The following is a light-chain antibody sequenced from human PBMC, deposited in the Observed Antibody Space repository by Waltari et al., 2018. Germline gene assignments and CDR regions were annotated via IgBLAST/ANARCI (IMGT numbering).Light chain of an antibody. J-gene: IGLJ3*02. CDR3: SSFTTRSTWV. CDR1: SSDIGTYDY. V-gene: IGLV2-14*03. Sequence: QFALTQPASVSGSPGPSITLSCTGTSSDIGTYDYLSWYQQHPGEAPKLILYDVSHRPSGVPNRFSGSKSDNTASLTISGLQAEDESDYYCSSFTTRSTWVFGGGTKLTVL. CDR2: DVS.